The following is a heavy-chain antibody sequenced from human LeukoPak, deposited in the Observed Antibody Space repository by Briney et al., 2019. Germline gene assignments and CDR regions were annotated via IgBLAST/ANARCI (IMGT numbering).Heavy chain of an antibody. D-gene: IGHD3-3*02. V-gene: IGHV3-48*03. CDR2: ISSGGRSI. Sequence: GGSLRLSCAVSGFTFSSYEMNWVRQAPGKGLEWVAYISSGGRSIYYADSVKGRFTFSRDNAKSSVSLQMNSLRAEDTAVYYCARGSIDAYDIWGQGTMVTVSS. CDR1: GFTFSSYE. CDR3: ARGSIDAYDI. J-gene: IGHJ3*02.